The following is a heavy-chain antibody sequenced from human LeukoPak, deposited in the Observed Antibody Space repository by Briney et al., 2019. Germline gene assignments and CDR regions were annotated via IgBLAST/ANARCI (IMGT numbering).Heavy chain of an antibody. CDR3: ARDRYSSSWYDGFDP. D-gene: IGHD6-13*01. Sequence: SETLSLTCTVSGGSISSSSYYWGWIRQPPGKGLEWIGSIYYSGSTYYNPSLKSRVTISVDTSKNQFSLKLSSVTAADTAVYYCARDRYSSSWYDGFDPWGQGTLVTVSS. V-gene: IGHV4-39*07. CDR1: GGSISSSSYY. J-gene: IGHJ5*02. CDR2: IYYSGST.